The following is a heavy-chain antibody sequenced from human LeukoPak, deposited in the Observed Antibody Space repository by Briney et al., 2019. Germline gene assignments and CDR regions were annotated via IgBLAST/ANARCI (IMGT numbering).Heavy chain of an antibody. D-gene: IGHD3-16*01. J-gene: IGHJ4*02. CDR2: IYTSGST. CDR3: ARERSLITFGRAVYYFDY. V-gene: IGHV4-4*07. Sequence: SETLSLTCTVSGGSISSYYWSWIRQPAGKGLEWIGRIYTSGSTNYNPSLKSRVTMSVDTSKNQFSLKLSSVTAADTAVYYCARERSLITFGRAVYYFDYWGQGTLVTVSS. CDR1: GGSISSYY.